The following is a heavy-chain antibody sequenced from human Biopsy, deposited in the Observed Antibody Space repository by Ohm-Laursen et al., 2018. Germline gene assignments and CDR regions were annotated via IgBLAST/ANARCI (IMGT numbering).Heavy chain of an antibody. D-gene: IGHD2-2*01. Sequence: VKISCKAPTGTFNSYGIIWVRQAPGQGLEWMGRIIPILRTTAYAQTFLGRVTITAGSPTSTVDMELTSLTSDDTAVYFCAREAIGYQLPCDDWGQGTLVTVSS. CDR3: AREAIGYQLPCDD. V-gene: IGHV1-69*11. CDR1: TGTFNSYG. CDR2: IIPILRTT. J-gene: IGHJ4*02.